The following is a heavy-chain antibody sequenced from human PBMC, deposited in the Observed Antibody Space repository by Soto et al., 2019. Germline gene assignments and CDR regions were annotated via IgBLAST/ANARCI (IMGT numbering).Heavy chain of an antibody. D-gene: IGHD6-6*01. CDR2: IYYSGST. CDR1: GGSISSGGYY. Sequence: PSETLSLTCTVSGGSISSGGYYWSWIRQHPGKGLEWIGYIYYSGSTYYNPSLKSRVTISVDTSKNQFSLKLSSVTAADTAVYYCAIFTSEYSSSPFDYWGQGTLVTVSS. J-gene: IGHJ4*02. V-gene: IGHV4-31*03. CDR3: AIFTSEYSSSPFDY.